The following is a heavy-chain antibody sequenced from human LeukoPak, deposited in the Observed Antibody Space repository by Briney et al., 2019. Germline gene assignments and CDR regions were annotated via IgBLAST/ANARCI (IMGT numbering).Heavy chain of an antibody. CDR2: IRYDGSNK. V-gene: IGHV3-30*02. D-gene: IGHD1-1*01. CDR3: AKGTGTTLEYYFDY. Sequence: PGGSLRLSCAASGFTFSSYGMHWVRQAPGKGLEWVAFIRYDGSNKYYADSVKGRFTISRDNSKNTPYLQMNSLRAEDTAVYYCAKGTGTTLEYYFDYWGQGTLVTVSS. J-gene: IGHJ4*02. CDR1: GFTFSSYG.